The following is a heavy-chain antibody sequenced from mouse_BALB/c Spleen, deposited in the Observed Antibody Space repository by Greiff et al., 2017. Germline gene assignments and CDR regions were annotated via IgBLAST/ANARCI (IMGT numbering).Heavy chain of an antibody. CDR3: ARGATVAHFDY. J-gene: IGHJ2*01. V-gene: IGHV1-9*01. Sequence: VQLQQSGAELMKPGASVKISCKATGYTFSSYWIEWVKQRPGHGLEWIGEILPGSGSTNYNEKFKGKATFTADTSSNTAYMQLSSLTSEDSAVYYCARGATVAHFDYWGQGTTLTVSS. CDR2: ILPGSGST. CDR1: GYTFSSYW. D-gene: IGHD1-1*01.